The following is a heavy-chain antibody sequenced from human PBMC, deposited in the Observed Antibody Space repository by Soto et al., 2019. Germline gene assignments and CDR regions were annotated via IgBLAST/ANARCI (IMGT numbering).Heavy chain of an antibody. D-gene: IGHD3-10*01. J-gene: IGHJ1*01. CDR3: ARDMVRGFYPEYFQH. V-gene: IGHV3-66*01. CDR1: GFTVSSNY. CDR2: IYSGGST. Sequence: EVQLVESGGGLVQPGGSLRLSCAASGFTVSSNYMSWVRQAPGKGLEWVSVIYSGGSTYYADSVKGRFTISKDNSKNTLYLQMNSLRAEDTAVYYCARDMVRGFYPEYFQHWGQGNLVTGSS.